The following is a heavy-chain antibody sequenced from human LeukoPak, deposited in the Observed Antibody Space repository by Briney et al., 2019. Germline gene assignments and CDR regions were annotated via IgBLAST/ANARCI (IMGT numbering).Heavy chain of an antibody. J-gene: IGHJ4*02. Sequence: GGSLRLSCAASGFTFSSHWMSWLRQAPGKGLEGVANIKHDGSEKYYVGSVKGRFTISRDNAKNSLYLQMNSLRAEDTAVYYCALYNWNSKRDLDYWGQGTLVTVSS. CDR1: GFTFSSHW. CDR2: IKHDGSEK. CDR3: ALYNWNSKRDLDY. V-gene: IGHV3-7*05. D-gene: IGHD1-7*01.